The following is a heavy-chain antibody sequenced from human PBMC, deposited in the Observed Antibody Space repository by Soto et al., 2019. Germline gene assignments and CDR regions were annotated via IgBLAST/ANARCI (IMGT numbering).Heavy chain of an antibody. D-gene: IGHD3-10*01. V-gene: IGHV4-31*03. CDR2: IYYSGST. J-gene: IGHJ6*02. CDR3: ARSNKRKGSGSYYYYYGMDV. Sequence: PSETLSLTCTVSGGSISSGGYYWSWIRQNPKKGMEWIGYIYYSGSTYYNTSLKSRVTISVDTSKNQFSLKLSSVTAADTAVYYCARSNKRKGSGSYYYYYGMDVWGQGTTVTVSS. CDR1: GGSISSGGYY.